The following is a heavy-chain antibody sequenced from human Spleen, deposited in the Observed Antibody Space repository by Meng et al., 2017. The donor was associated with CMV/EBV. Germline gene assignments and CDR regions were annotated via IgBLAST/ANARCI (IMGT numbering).Heavy chain of an antibody. CDR3: APQAVVPAADY. D-gene: IGHD2-2*01. J-gene: IGHJ4*02. Sequence: LSCAASGFTFSSYAMSWVRQDPGKGVEWVSAISGRGGSTDYADSVRGRFTISRDNSKNTLYLQMNSLRAEDTAVYYCAPQAVVPAADYWGQGTLVTVSS. V-gene: IGHV3-23*01. CDR2: ISGRGGST. CDR1: GFTFSSYA.